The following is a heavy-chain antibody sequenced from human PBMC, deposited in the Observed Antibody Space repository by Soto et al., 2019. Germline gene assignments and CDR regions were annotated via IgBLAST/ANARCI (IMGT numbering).Heavy chain of an antibody. CDR1: GYTFTSYG. Sequence: QVQLVQSGTEVKKPGASVKVSCKASGYTFTSYGIHWVRQAPGQRLEWMGWINAANGDTKYSPKVQGRVTITRDTSASTAYMELSSLRSEDTAVYYCVRRHVSATGIDWFDPWGQGTLVTVSS. CDR3: VRRHVSATGIDWFDP. J-gene: IGHJ5*02. D-gene: IGHD6-13*01. CDR2: INAANGDT. V-gene: IGHV1-3*01.